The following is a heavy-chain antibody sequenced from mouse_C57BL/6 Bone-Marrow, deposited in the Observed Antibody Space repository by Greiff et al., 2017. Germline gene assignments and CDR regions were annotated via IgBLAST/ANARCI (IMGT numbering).Heavy chain of an antibody. CDR3: SRQVTTVLATKYFDV. CDR2: ISGGGGNT. Sequence: EVQGVESGGGLVKPGGSLKLSCAASGFTFSSYTMSWVRQTPEKRLQWVAAISGGGGNTYYPDSVKGRFTISRDNDKNILYLQMSSVRSEDTALYYCSRQVTTVLATKYFDVWGTGTTVTVSS. D-gene: IGHD1-1*01. J-gene: IGHJ1*03. V-gene: IGHV5-9*01. CDR1: GFTFSSYT.